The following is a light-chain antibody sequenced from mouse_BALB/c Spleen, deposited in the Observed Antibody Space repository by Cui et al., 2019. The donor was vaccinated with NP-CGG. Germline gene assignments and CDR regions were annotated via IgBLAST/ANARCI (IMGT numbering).Light chain of an antibody. CDR3: ALWYSNHWV. J-gene: IGLJ1*01. CDR2: GTN. V-gene: IGLV1*01. Sequence: QAVVTQESALTTSPGETVTLTCRSSTGAVTTRNYAYWVQEKPDHLFTGLIGGTNNRVPGVPARFSGSLIGDKAALTITGAQTEDEAIYFCALWYSNHWVFGGGTKLTVL. CDR1: TGAVTTRNY.